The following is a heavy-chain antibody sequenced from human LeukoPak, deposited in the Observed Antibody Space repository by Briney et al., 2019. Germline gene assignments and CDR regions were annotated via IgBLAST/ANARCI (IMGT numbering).Heavy chain of an antibody. V-gene: IGHV1-18*01. CDR3: ARVRADYGDSP. Sequence: GASVKLSCKASGSTFTSYGISGGRQAPGQGLEWMGWISAYNGNTNNAQKLQCRVTMTTATSTSTAYMKLRSLRSDDTAVYYCARVRADYGDSPCGQGNLVTVSS. D-gene: IGHD4-17*01. CDR2: ISAYNGNT. CDR1: GSTFTSYG. J-gene: IGHJ5*02.